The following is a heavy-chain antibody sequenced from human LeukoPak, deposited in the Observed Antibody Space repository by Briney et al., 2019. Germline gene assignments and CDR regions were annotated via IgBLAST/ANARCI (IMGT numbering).Heavy chain of an antibody. J-gene: IGHJ4*02. D-gene: IGHD1-26*01. CDR3: ARPRSGSYYYFDY. V-gene: IGHV4-39*01. CDR2: IYYSGST. Sequence: PSETLSLTCTVSGGSISSYYWSWIRQPPGKGLEWIGSIYYSGSTYYNPSLKSRVTISVDTSKNQFSLKLSSVTAADTAVYYCARPRSGSYYYFDYWGQGTLVTVSS. CDR1: GGSISSYY.